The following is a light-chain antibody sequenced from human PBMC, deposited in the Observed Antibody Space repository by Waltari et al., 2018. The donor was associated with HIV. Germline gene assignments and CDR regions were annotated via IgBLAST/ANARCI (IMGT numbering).Light chain of an antibody. V-gene: IGKV1-27*01. CDR3: QKYNSAPLT. Sequence: DIQITPSPSSLSPSVGARVNITCRASQGISNYLAWYQQKPGQVPKLLIYAASALQSGVPSRFSGSGSGTDFALTISSLQPEDVATYYCQKYNSAPLTFGQGTKV. CDR1: QGISNY. CDR2: AAS. J-gene: IGKJ1*01.